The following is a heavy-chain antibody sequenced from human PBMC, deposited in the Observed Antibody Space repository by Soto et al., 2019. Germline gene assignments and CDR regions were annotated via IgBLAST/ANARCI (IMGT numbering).Heavy chain of an antibody. CDR1: GYTFTSYD. Sequence: QVQLVQSGAEVKKPGASVKVSCKASGYTFTSYDINWVRQATGQGLEWMGWMNPNSGNTVYAQKFQGRVTMTRNTSMSTAYMELSSLRAEDRAVYYCGGERVTRGFEHWGQGTVVTVSS. CDR3: GGERVTRGFEH. V-gene: IGHV1-8*01. J-gene: IGHJ1*01. CDR2: MNPNSGNT. D-gene: IGHD4-17*01.